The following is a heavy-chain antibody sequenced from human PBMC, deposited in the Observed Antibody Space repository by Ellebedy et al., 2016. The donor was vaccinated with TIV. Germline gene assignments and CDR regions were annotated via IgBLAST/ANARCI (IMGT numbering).Heavy chain of an antibody. CDR2: VRSDGTTK. Sequence: GGSLRLSCATSGFSVSGMHWVRQAPGQGLEWVAFVRSDGTTKYYMDSVKGRFTISRDSSKNTLDLQMNSLRTEDTGVHYCVKGAYPVPTVMAVWGQGTMVTVSS. V-gene: IGHV3-30*02. CDR3: VKGAYPVPTVMAV. CDR1: GFSVSG. D-gene: IGHD3-16*01. J-gene: IGHJ6*02.